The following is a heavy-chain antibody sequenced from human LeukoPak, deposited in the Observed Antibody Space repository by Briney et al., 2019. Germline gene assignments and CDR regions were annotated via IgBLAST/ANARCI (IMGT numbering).Heavy chain of an antibody. D-gene: IGHD1-26*01. V-gene: IGHV1-8*01. J-gene: IGHJ4*02. CDR2: MNPNSGNT. CDR1: GYTFTSYD. Sequence: ASVKVSCKASGYTFTSYDINWVRQATGQGLEWMGWMNPNSGNTGYAQKFQGRVTMTRNTSISTAYMELSSLRSEDTAVYYCARDPSYYPFSIDYWGQGTLVTVSS. CDR3: ARDPSYYPFSIDY.